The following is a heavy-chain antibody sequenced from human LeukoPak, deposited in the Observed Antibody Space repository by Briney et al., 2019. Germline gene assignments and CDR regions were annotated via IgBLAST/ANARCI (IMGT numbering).Heavy chain of an antibody. Sequence: GGSLRLSCAASGFSFSNYNMNWVRQAPGRGLEWVSSISSSSSYIYYADSLKGRFTISRDNAKNSLYLQVNSLRPEDTAVYFCVRGYCSGGTCYLDYWGQGTLVTVSS. J-gene: IGHJ4*02. CDR2: ISSSSSYI. D-gene: IGHD2-15*01. CDR1: GFSFSNYN. CDR3: VRGYCSGGTCYLDY. V-gene: IGHV3-21*01.